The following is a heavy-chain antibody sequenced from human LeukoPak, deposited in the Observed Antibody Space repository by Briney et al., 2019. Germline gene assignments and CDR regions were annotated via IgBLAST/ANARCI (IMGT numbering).Heavy chain of an antibody. CDR1: GFTFSSYS. CDR3: ARDLSFWSGYLLPDFDY. Sequence: GGSLRLSCAASGFTFSSYSMNWVRQAPGKGLEWVSSISSSSSYIYYADSVKGRFTISRDIAKNSLYLQMNSLRAEDTAVYYCARDLSFWSGYLLPDFDYWGQGTLVTVSS. V-gene: IGHV3-21*01. D-gene: IGHD3-3*01. J-gene: IGHJ4*02. CDR2: ISSSSSYI.